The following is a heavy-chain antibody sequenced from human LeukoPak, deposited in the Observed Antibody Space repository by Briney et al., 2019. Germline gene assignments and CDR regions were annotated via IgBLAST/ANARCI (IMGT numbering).Heavy chain of an antibody. V-gene: IGHV4-39*01. D-gene: IGHD2-8*01. CDR3: ARDRACSNGICSYFDY. CDR2: IYYSGST. J-gene: IGHJ4*02. Sequence: SETLSLTCIVSGGSISSTTYYWGWIRQPPGKGLEWIGSIYYSGSTWYNPSLKGRVTLSADTSKNQFSMKLTSVTAAGTAVYYCARDRACSNGICSYFDYWGQGTVVTVSS. CDR1: GGSISSTTYY.